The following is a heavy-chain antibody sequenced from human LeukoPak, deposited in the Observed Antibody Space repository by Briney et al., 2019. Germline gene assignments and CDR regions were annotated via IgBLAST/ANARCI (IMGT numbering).Heavy chain of an antibody. CDR2: INHSGST. V-gene: IGHV4-34*01. Sequence: SETLSLTCAVYGGSFSGYYWSWIRQPPGKGLEWIGEINHSGSTNYNPSLKSRVTISVDTSKNQFSLKLSSVTAADTAMYYCARDNSNWNFDAFDIWGQGTMVTVSS. D-gene: IGHD1-1*01. J-gene: IGHJ3*02. CDR3: ARDNSNWNFDAFDI. CDR1: GGSFSGYY.